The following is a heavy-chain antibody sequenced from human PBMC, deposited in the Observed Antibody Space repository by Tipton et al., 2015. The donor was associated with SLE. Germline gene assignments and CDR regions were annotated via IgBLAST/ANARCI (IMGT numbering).Heavy chain of an antibody. D-gene: IGHD6-13*01. CDR1: GYSISSGYY. Sequence: TLSLTCAVSGYSISSGYYWGWFRQPPGKGLEWIGSIYHSGSNYYNPSPTSRATISVDTSKKQFSLKLSSVTAADTAVYYCARPRGSSSRGYFDYWGQGTLVTVSS. CDR2: IYHSGSN. J-gene: IGHJ4*02. V-gene: IGHV4-38-2*01. CDR3: ARPRGSSSRGYFDY.